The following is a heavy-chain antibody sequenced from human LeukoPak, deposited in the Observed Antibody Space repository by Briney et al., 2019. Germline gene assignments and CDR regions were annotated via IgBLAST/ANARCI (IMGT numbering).Heavy chain of an antibody. CDR3: AREVRDILTPDAFDI. Sequence: GGSLRLSCAASGVTFSSYSMNWVRQAPGKGLEWVSSISSSSSYIYYADSVKGRFTISRDNATNSLYMQMTSLRAEDTAVYYCAREVRDILTPDAFDIWGQGTMVTVSS. CDR2: ISSSSSYI. J-gene: IGHJ3*02. D-gene: IGHD3-9*01. V-gene: IGHV3-21*01. CDR1: GVTFSSYS.